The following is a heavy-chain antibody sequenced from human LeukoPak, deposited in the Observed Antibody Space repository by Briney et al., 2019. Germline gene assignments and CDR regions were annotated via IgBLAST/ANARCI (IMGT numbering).Heavy chain of an antibody. CDR2: ISAYNGNT. V-gene: IGHV1-18*01. J-gene: IGHJ4*02. Sequence: GASVKVSCKASGYTFTSYGISWVRQAPGQGLEWMGWISAYNGNTNYAQKLQGRVTMTTDTSTSTAYMELGSLRSDATAVYYCARDRNEAHPPPRHGSCHDYWGQGTLVTVSS. D-gene: IGHD2-15*01. CDR1: GYTFTSYG. CDR3: ARDRNEAHPPPRHGSCHDY.